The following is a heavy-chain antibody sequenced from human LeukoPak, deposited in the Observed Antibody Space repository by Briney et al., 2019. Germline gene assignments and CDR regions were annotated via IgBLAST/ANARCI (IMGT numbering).Heavy chain of an antibody. CDR2: ISSSSSYI. Sequence: GGSLRLSCAASGFTMTWVRQAPGKGLEWISCISSSSSYIYYADSLQGRFTLSRDNIENSLFLQMNSLIADDTAVYYCARVSISGGGVDYWGQGTLVTVPS. CDR3: ARVSISGGGVDY. CDR1: GFT. D-gene: IGHD3-16*01. J-gene: IGHJ4*02. V-gene: IGHV3-21*01.